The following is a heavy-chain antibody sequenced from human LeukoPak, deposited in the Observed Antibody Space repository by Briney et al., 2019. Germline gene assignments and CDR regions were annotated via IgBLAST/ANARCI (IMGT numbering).Heavy chain of an antibody. CDR1: GGSFSGYY. D-gene: IGHD3-16*01. Sequence: PSETLSLTCAVYGGSFSGYYWSWIRQPPGKGLEWIGEINHSGSTNYNPSLKSRVTISVDTSKNQFSLKLSSVTAADTAVYYCARVGANYYYYMDVWGKGTTVTVSS. CDR2: INHSGST. CDR3: ARVGANYYYYMDV. J-gene: IGHJ6*03. V-gene: IGHV4-34*01.